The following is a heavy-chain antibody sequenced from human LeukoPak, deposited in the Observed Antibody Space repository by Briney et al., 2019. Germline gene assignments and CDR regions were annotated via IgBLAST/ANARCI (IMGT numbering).Heavy chain of an antibody. V-gene: IGHV4-61*08. CDR3: ARHVWLQPFDY. D-gene: IGHD3-9*01. CDR2: IYYSGST. CDR1: GGSISSGGYY. J-gene: IGHJ4*02. Sequence: PSETLSLTCTVSGGSISSGGYYWSWIRQLPGKGLEWIGYIYYSGSTNYNPSLKSRVTKSVDTSKNQFSLKLSSVTAADTAVYYCARHVWLQPFDYWGQGTLVTVSS.